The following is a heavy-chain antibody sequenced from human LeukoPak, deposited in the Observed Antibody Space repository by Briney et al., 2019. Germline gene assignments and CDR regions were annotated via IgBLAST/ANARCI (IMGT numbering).Heavy chain of an antibody. CDR1: GYTFTGYY. CDR3: ARGSSWYT. V-gene: IGHV1-2*02. CDR2: INPNSGGT. D-gene: IGHD6-13*01. J-gene: IGHJ4*02. Sequence: ASVKVSCKASGYTFTGYYMHWVRQAPGQGLEWMGWINPNSGGTNYAQKFQGRVTMTTDTSISTAYMELRSLRSDESAVYYCARGSSWYTWGQGTLVTVSS.